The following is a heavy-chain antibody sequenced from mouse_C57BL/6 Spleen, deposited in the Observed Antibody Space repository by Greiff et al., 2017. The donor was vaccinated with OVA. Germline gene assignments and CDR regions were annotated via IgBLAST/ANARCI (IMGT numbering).Heavy chain of an antibody. V-gene: IGHV5-17*01. D-gene: IGHD1-1*01. CDR3: ARPGSSTFAY. J-gene: IGHJ3*01. CDR2: ISSGSSTI. CDR1: GFTFSDYG. Sequence: DVMLVESGGGLVKPGGSLKLSCAASGFTFSDYGMHWVRQAPEKGLEWVAYISSGSSTIYYADTVKGRFTISRDNAKNTLFLQMTSLRSEDTAMYYCARPGSSTFAYWGQGTLVTVSA.